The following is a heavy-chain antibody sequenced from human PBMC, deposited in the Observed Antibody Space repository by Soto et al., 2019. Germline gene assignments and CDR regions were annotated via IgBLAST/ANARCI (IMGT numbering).Heavy chain of an antibody. CDR2: ISYDGSNK. CDR1: GFTFNSYG. J-gene: IGHJ4*02. CDR3: ARPTRSGSYYQYFDY. V-gene: IGHV3-30-3*01. D-gene: IGHD3-10*01. Sequence: QVQLVESGGGVVQPGRSLRLSCAASGFTFNSYGIHWVRQAPGKGLEWVALISYDGSNKYYADSVKGRFTISRDNSNNTLFLQMNSLRAEDMAVYYCARPTRSGSYYQYFDYWGQGTLVPVSS.